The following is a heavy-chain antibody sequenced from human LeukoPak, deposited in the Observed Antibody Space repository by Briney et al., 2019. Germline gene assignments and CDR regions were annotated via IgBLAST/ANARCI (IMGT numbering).Heavy chain of an antibody. V-gene: IGHV1-2*02. D-gene: IGHD4-17*01. CDR2: LNPNSGGT. CDR1: GYTFTGYY. Sequence: ASVKVSCKASGYTFTGYYMHWVRQAPGQGLEWMGWLNPNSGGTNYAQKFQGRVTMTRDTSISTAYMELSRLRSDDTAVYYCARGVDYGDYGFDYWGQGTLVTVSS. J-gene: IGHJ4*02. CDR3: ARGVDYGDYGFDY.